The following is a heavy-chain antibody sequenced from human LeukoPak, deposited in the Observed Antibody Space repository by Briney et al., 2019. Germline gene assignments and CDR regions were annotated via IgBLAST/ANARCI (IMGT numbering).Heavy chain of an antibody. CDR1: GYTFTSYD. Sequence: GSVKVTCKASGYTFTSYDINWVRQATGQGLEWMGWMNPNSGNTGYAQKFQGRVTMTRNTSISTAYMELSSLRSEDTAVYYCARNPDYGDYDLFDYWGQGTLVTVSS. CDR3: ARNPDYGDYDLFDY. D-gene: IGHD4-17*01. CDR2: MNPNSGNT. J-gene: IGHJ4*02. V-gene: IGHV1-8*01.